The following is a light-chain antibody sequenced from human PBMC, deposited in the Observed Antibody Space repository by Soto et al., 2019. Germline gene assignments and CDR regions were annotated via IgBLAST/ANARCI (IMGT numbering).Light chain of an antibody. CDR2: EVS. J-gene: IGLJ1*01. Sequence: QSVLTQPPSVSGSPGQSVAISCSGTSSDVGSYNRVSWYQQPPGTAPKVMIYEVSNRPSGVPDRFSGSKSGNTASLTISGRQAEDEVDYYCSSFTSTSTYVFGTGTKVTVL. CDR3: SSFTSTSTYV. CDR1: SSDVGSYNR. V-gene: IGLV2-18*02.